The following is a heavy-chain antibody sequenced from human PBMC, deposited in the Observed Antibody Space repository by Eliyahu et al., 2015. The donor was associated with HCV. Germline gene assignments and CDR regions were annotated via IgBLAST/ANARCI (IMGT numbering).Heavy chain of an antibody. Sequence: QVQLQQWGAGLLKPSETLSLTCAVSSGSFSGYYWSWIRQPPGKGLEWIGQINHSRVTNYNPSLKSRATISVDTSTNLFSLNLRSVTAADTGIYYCARDQWLERRFESWGQGTLVTVSS. J-gene: IGHJ4*02. D-gene: IGHD6-19*01. CDR3: ARDQWLERRFES. CDR1: SGSFSGYY. V-gene: IGHV4-34*01. CDR2: INHSRVT.